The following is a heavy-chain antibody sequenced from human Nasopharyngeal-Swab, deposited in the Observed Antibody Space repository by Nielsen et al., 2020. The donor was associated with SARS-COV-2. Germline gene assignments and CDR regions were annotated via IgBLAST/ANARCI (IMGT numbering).Heavy chain of an antibody. D-gene: IGHD2-2*01. Sequence: GGSLTLSCAASGFTFSTYAMSLVPRAPGQRRTWVATISGSGGSTYYADSVKGRFTISRDNSKNTLYLQMTSLRAEDTAVYYCAKKGSCSSTSCYYYDYYYMDVWGKGTTVTVSS. CDR3: AKKGSCSSTSCYYYDYYYMDV. J-gene: IGHJ6*03. CDR2: ISGSGGST. V-gene: IGHV3-23*01. CDR1: GFTFSTYA.